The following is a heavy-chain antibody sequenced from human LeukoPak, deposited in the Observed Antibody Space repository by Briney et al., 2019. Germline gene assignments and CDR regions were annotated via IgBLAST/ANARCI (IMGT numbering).Heavy chain of an antibody. CDR1: GFTFSTYN. V-gene: IGHV3-21*05. CDR2: ISSSSSYI. CDR3: ARDRADGYNYGDYFDN. J-gene: IGHJ4*02. Sequence: GGSLRLSCAASGFTFSTYNMNWVRQAPGKGLEWVSYISSSSSYIYYADSVKGRFTISRDNAKNSLYLQMNSLRAEDTAVYYCARDRADGYNYGDYFDNWGQGTLVTVSS. D-gene: IGHD5-18*01.